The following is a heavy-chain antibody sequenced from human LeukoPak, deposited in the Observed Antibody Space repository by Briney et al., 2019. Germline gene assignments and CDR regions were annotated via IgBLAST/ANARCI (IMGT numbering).Heavy chain of an antibody. CDR1: GYTFIGYY. D-gene: IGHD5-12*01. V-gene: IGHV1-2*02. CDR3: ARDPVVATIRNWFDP. Sequence: ASVKVSCKASGYTFIGYYMHWVRQAPGQGLEWMGWINPNSGGTNYAQKFQGRVTMTRDTSISTAYMELSRLRSDDTAVYYCARDPVVATIRNWFDPWGQGTLVTVSS. CDR2: INPNSGGT. J-gene: IGHJ5*02.